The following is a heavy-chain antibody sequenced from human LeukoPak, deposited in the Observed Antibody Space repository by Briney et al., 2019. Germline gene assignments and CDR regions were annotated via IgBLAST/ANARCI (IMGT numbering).Heavy chain of an antibody. J-gene: IGHJ4*02. CDR2: ISSSGSTI. D-gene: IGHD3-10*01. CDR1: GFTFSSYE. V-gene: IGHV3-48*03. CDR3: AKVAHMVRGVTDFDY. Sequence: GGSLRLSCAASGFTFSSYEMNWVRQAPGKGLEWVSYISSSGSTIYYADSVKVRFTTARDNSKNTLYLQINSPSAEDTAVYYCAKVAHMVRGVTDFDYWGQGTLVTVSS.